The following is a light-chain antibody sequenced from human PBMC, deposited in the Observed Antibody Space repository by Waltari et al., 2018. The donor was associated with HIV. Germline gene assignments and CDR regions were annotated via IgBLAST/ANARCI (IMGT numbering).Light chain of an antibody. J-gene: IGKJ2*01. CDR2: NIS. V-gene: IGKV3-15*01. Sequence: EIVMTQSPATLSVSPGERASLSCRASQNINGKLAWFQQKPGQAPRLVVYNISTRASGTSARFGGSGSATEFTLTISSLQSEDFGVYYCQQYHTWVSFGRGTSLQI. CDR1: QNINGK. CDR3: QQYHTWVS.